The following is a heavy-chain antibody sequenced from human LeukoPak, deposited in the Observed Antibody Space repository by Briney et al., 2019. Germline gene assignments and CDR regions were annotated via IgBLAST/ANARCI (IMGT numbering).Heavy chain of an antibody. D-gene: IGHD3-22*01. CDR3: ARGGYFDSSGYPNPLDY. Sequence: SETQSLTCAVYGGSFGGYYWTWIRQSPGKGPEWIGEINHSGSSNYNPSLKRRVFMSVDTAKNQFSLKLNSVTAADTAVYYCARGGYFDSSGYPNPLDYWGRGTRVTVSS. CDR2: INHSGSS. V-gene: IGHV4-34*01. CDR1: GGSFGGYY. J-gene: IGHJ4*02.